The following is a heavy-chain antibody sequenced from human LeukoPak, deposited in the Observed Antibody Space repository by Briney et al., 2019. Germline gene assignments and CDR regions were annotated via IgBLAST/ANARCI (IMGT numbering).Heavy chain of an antibody. V-gene: IGHV3-23*01. J-gene: IGHJ3*02. Sequence: PGGSLRLSCAASGFTFSSYAMTWVRQAPGKGLEWVSAISGSGGSTYYADSVKGRFTISRDNSKNTLYLQMNSLRAEDSAIYFCANDDKRRDAFDIWGQGTMVTVSS. CDR3: ANDDKRRDAFDI. D-gene: IGHD6-25*01. CDR2: ISGSGGST. CDR1: GFTFSSYA.